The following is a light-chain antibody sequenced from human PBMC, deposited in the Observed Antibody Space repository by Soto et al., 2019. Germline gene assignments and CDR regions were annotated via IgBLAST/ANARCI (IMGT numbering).Light chain of an antibody. V-gene: IGKV1-5*03. CDR2: KTS. CDR3: QQYDT. CDR1: QSISSW. Sequence: DIQMTQSPSTLSASVGDRVTITCRASQSISSWLAWYQQKPGKAPKLLIYKTSSLESGIPSRFSGSGSGTEFTLTISSLQPDDFATYYCQQYDTFGQGTKVEIK. J-gene: IGKJ1*01.